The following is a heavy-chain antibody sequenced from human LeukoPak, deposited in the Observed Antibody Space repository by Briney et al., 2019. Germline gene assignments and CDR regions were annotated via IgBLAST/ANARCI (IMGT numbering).Heavy chain of an antibody. Sequence: GRSLRLSCAASGFTFSSYWMSWVRQAPGKGLEWVANIKQDGSEKYYVDSVKGRFTISRDNAKNSLYLQMNSLRAEDTAVYYCARHHARFGEFANWFDPWGQGTLVTVSS. CDR2: IKQDGSEK. V-gene: IGHV3-7*01. D-gene: IGHD3-10*01. CDR3: ARHHARFGEFANWFDP. J-gene: IGHJ5*02. CDR1: GFTFSSYW.